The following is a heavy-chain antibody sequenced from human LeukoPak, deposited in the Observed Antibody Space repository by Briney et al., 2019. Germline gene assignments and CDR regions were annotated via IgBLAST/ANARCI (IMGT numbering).Heavy chain of an antibody. CDR1: GHSISSGYY. CDR2: IYHSGST. D-gene: IGHD3-3*01. Sequence: PSETLSHTCAVSGHSISSGYYWGWIRQPPGKGLEWIGSIYHSGSTYYNPSLKSRVTISVDTSKNQFSLKLSSVTAADTAVYYCAVTLWSGYYDYWGQGTLVTVSS. J-gene: IGHJ4*02. CDR3: AVTLWSGYYDY. V-gene: IGHV4-38-2*01.